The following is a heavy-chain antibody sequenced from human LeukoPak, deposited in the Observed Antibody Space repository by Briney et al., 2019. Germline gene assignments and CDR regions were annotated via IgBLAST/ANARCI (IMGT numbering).Heavy chain of an antibody. CDR1: GFTVSSNY. J-gene: IGHJ3*02. D-gene: IGHD4-17*01. CDR2: ININGNYM. CDR3: ARVTGYGAYDALDI. V-gene: IGHV3-21*01. Sequence: PGGSLRLSCAASGFTVSSNYMNWVCQAPGKGLEWVSSININGNYMYYGDSVRGRFTISRDNAKNSLYLQMNSLRAEDTAVYYCARVTGYGAYDALDIWGQGTMVIVSS.